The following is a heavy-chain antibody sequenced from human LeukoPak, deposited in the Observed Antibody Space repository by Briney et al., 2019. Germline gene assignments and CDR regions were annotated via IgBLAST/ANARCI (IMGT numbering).Heavy chain of an antibody. V-gene: IGHV3-21*06. CDR3: ARDKGLAIRAYDI. D-gene: IGHD3-9*01. Sequence: GGSLRLSCVASGFTFSTDNMNWVRQAPGKGLDWVAFIDAGGNYIQYADSVKGRFIISRDNAQNSLFLEVNSLRVEDTAVYCCARDKGLAIRAYDIWGQGTMVTVSS. CDR2: IDAGGNYI. CDR1: GFTFSTDN. J-gene: IGHJ3*02.